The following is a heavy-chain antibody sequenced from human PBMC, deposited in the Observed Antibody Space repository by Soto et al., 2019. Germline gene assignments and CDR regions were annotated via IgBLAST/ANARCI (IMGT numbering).Heavy chain of an antibody. CDR2: ISGSGGST. Sequence: EVQLLESGGDLVQPGGSLRLSCAASGFTFSSYAMNWVRQAPGKGLEWVSVISGSGGSTYYADSVKGRFTISRDNSKNTLYLQMNSLRAEDTAVYYCARRGPGTYFDYWGQGTLVTVSS. D-gene: IGHD6-13*01. CDR1: GFTFSSYA. CDR3: ARRGPGTYFDY. J-gene: IGHJ4*02. V-gene: IGHV3-23*01.